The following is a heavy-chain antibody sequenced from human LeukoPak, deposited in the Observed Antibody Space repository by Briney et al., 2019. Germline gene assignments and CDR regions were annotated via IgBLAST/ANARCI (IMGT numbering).Heavy chain of an antibody. J-gene: IGHJ4*02. D-gene: IGHD1-14*01. CDR3: ARKTRGSGSWYFDY. Sequence: SVNVSFKASGYTFTSYYMHWVRQAPGQGLEWMGGIIPIFGTANYAQKFQGRVTITADESTSTAYMELSSLRSEDTAVYYCARKTRGSGSWYFDYWGQGTPVTVSP. CDR1: GYTFTSYY. CDR2: IIPIFGTA. V-gene: IGHV1-69*13.